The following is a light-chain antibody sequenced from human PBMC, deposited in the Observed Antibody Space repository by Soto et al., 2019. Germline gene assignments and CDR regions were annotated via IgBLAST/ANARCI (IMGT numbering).Light chain of an antibody. CDR3: QQYDSSPLT. CDR2: GAS. V-gene: IGKV3-20*01. Sequence: EIVLTQSTCTLSLSPGERATLSCRASQSVSSSYLAWYQQKPGQAPRLLIYGASSRATGIPDRFSGSESGTDFTLTISRLEPEYFAVYYCQQYDSSPLTFGGGKKVEIK. CDR1: QSVSSSY. J-gene: IGKJ4*01.